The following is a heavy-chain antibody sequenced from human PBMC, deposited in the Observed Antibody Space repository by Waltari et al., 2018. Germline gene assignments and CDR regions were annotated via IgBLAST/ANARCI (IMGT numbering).Heavy chain of an antibody. CDR1: GFAFWSYE. Sequence: EVQLVESGGDLIEPGGSLSLSCAASGFAFWSYEMNWVRQAPGKGLEWVSYISSKSTIYYAESEKGRFTISRDNAKNSLYLQMNGLRADDTGVYYCASRYSTSSMDSWGQGTLVTVSS. V-gene: IGHV3-48*03. CDR3: ASRYSTSSMDS. D-gene: IGHD6-6*01. CDR2: ISSKSTI. J-gene: IGHJ5*01.